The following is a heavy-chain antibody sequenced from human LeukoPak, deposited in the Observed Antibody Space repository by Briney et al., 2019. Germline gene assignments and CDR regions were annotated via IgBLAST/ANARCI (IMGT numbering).Heavy chain of an antibody. Sequence: SVKVSCKASGGTFSSYTISWVRQAPGQGLEWMGRIIPILGIANYAQKFQGRVTITADKSTSTAYMELSSLRSEDTAVYYCARGYIVVVPAALFDPWGQGTLVTVPS. CDR3: ARGYIVVVPAALFDP. D-gene: IGHD2-2*01. V-gene: IGHV1-69*02. CDR1: GGTFSSYT. J-gene: IGHJ5*02. CDR2: IIPILGIA.